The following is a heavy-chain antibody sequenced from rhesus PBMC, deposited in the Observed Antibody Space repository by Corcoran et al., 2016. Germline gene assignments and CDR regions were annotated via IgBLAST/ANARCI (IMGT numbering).Heavy chain of an antibody. CDR1: GDSISANY. Sequence: QVQLQESGPGLVKPSETLSLICAVSGDSISANYWSWIRQPPGKELEGIGYIGGSGGGTYQNPSLKSRVTISTDPSKNQFYQRLHSMTAADTAVYYCARSGVTATVDWGQGVLVTVSS. V-gene: IGHV4-165*02. CDR3: ARSGVTATVD. CDR2: IGGSGGGT. J-gene: IGHJ4*01. D-gene: IGHD3-34*01.